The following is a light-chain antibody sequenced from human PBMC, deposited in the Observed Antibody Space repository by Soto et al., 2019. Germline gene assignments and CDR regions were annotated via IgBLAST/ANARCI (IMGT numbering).Light chain of an antibody. CDR1: PAIASF. V-gene: IGKV1-9*01. CDR2: GAS. J-gene: IGKJ1*01. Sequence: IQLTQSPSSLSASVGDRVTITCRASPAIASFLAWYQQKPGTAPKLLIYGASTLQSGVPSRFSCSRSGTNYTLTIGSLQPEDFATYYCQQLNGSPWTFGQGTKVEV. CDR3: QQLNGSPWT.